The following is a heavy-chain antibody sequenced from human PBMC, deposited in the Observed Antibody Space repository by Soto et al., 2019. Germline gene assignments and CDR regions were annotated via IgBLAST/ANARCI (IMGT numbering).Heavy chain of an antibody. D-gene: IGHD6-19*01. CDR1: GFTFSSYG. CDR3: AKDAYSSGWYGLPLDY. J-gene: IGHJ4*02. V-gene: IGHV3-30*18. CDR2: ISYDGSNK. Sequence: GGALRLSCAASGFTFSSYGMHWVRQAPGKGLEWVAVISYDGSNKYYADSVKGRFTISRDNSENTLYLQMNSLRAEDTAVYYCAKDAYSSGWYGLPLDYWGQGTLVTVSS.